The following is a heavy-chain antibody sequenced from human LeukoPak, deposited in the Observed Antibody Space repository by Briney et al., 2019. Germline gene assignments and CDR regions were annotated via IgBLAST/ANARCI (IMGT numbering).Heavy chain of an antibody. J-gene: IGHJ4*02. D-gene: IGHD3-3*01. CDR2: FDPEDGET. Sequence: ASVKVSCKVSGYTLTELSMHWVRQAPGKGLEWMGGFDPEDGETIYAQKFQGRVTTTEDTSTDTAYMELSSLRSEDTAVYYCATGVRLGGYYTYWGQGTLVTVSS. CDR1: GYTLTELS. CDR3: ATGVRLGGYYTY. V-gene: IGHV1-24*01.